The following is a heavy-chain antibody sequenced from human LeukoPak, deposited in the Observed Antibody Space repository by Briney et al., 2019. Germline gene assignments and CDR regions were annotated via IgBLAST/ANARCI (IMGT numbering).Heavy chain of an antibody. J-gene: IGHJ6*02. V-gene: IGHV4-34*01. CDR1: GGSFSGYY. CDR3: ARGLVDRKLGINYYSYGMDV. CDR2: INHSGST. D-gene: IGHD7-27*01. Sequence: QASGTLSLTCAVYGGSFSGYYWSWIRQPPGKGMEWIGEINHSGSTNYNPSLKSRVTISVDTSKNQFSLKLSSVTAADTAVYYCARGLVDRKLGINYYSYGMDVWGQGTTVTVSS.